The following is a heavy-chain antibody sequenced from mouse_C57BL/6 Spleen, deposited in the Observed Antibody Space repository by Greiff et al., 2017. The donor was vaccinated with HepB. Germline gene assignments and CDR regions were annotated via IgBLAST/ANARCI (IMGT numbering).Heavy chain of an antibody. CDR2: IDPANGNT. J-gene: IGHJ4*01. CDR3: AREGVYYDYDVYAMDY. Sequence: VHVKQSVAELVRPGASVKLSCTASGFNIKNTYMHWVKQRPEQGLEWIGRIDPANGNTKYAPKFQGKATITADTSSNTAYLQLSSLTSEDTAIYYCAREGVYYDYDVYAMDYWGQGTSVTVSS. D-gene: IGHD2-4*01. V-gene: IGHV14-3*01. CDR1: GFNIKNTY.